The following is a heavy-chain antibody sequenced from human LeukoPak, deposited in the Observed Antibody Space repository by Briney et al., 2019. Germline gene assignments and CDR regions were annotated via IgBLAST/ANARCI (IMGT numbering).Heavy chain of an antibody. Sequence: SVKVSCKASGGTFSSYAISWVRQAPGQGLELMGGIIPIFGTANYAQKFQGRVTITTDESTSTAYMELSSLRSEDTAVYYCARLVEDAFDIWGQGTMVTVSS. CDR3: ARLVEDAFDI. J-gene: IGHJ3*02. CDR1: GGTFSSYA. D-gene: IGHD2-15*01. CDR2: IIPIFGTA. V-gene: IGHV1-69*05.